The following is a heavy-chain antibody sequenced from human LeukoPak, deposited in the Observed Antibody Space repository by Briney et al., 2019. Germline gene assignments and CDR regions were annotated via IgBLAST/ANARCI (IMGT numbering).Heavy chain of an antibody. D-gene: IGHD4-17*01. CDR2: ISYDGSNK. V-gene: IGHV3-30-3*01. Sequence: GGSLRLSCAPSGFTFSSYAMHWVRQAPGQGLEWVAVISYDGSNKYYADSVKGRFTISRDNSKNTLYLQMNSLRAEDTAVYYCARALDYGRKEGFDYWGQGTLVTVSS. CDR1: GFTFSSYA. J-gene: IGHJ4*02. CDR3: ARALDYGRKEGFDY.